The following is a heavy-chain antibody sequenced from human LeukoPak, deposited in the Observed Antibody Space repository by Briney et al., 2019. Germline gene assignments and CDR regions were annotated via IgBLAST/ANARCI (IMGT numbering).Heavy chain of an antibody. J-gene: IGHJ4*02. CDR1: GFSFSSYY. D-gene: IGHD1-26*01. CDR3: ARDSYWYPVDY. V-gene: IGHV3-7*01. CDR2: IRQDGSEE. Sequence: GGSLRLSCAASGFSFSSYYMAWVRQAPGKGLEWVANIRQDGSEENYADSVKGRFTISRDNAKNSLYLQINSLRAEDTAVYYCARDSYWYPVDYWGQGTLVTVSS.